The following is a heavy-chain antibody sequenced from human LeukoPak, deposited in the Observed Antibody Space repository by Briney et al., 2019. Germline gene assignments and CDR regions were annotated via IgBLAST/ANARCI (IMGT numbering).Heavy chain of an antibody. CDR1: GGSFSGYY. J-gene: IGHJ4*02. CDR3: ASGASSWGGPPTYYSDY. V-gene: IGHV4-34*01. CDR2: INHSGST. D-gene: IGHD6-13*01. Sequence: SETLSLTCAVYGGSFSGYYWSWIRQPPGKGLGWIGEINHSGSTNYNPSLKSRVTISVDTSKNQFSLKLSSVTAADTAVYYCASGASSWGGPPTYYSDYWGQGTLVTVSS.